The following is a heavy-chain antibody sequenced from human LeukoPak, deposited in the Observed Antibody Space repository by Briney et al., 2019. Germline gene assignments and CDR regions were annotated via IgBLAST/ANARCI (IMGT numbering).Heavy chain of an antibody. Sequence: SGTLSLTCPVSGCSISSYSWSWIRQPPGKGLEWNGNIYDSGSTNYNPSLKSRVTISVDTSKNQCSLKLSSVTAADTAVYYCARQSISGSSLSYFDYWGQGTLVNVSS. J-gene: IGHJ4*02. CDR3: ARQSISGSSLSYFDY. D-gene: IGHD3-22*01. CDR1: GCSISSYS. CDR2: IYDSGST. V-gene: IGHV4-59*01.